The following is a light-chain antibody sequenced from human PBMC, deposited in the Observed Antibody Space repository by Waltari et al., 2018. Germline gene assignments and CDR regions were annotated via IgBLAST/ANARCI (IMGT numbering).Light chain of an antibody. J-gene: IGKJ1*01. CDR2: GAS. V-gene: IGKV4-1*01. Sequence: DIVMPQSPDSLAVSLGERATINCKSSQSVLFNFNNKNYLGWYRHKPGRPLNPTFYGASTRESGVPDRFSGSGAGTDFNLTISSLQAEDVAVYYCQQVYQTPPTFGQGTKVEIK. CDR3: QQVYQTPPT. CDR1: QSVLFNFNNKNY.